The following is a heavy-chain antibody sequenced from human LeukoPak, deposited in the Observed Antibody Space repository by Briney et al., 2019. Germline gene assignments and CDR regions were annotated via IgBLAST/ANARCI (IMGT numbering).Heavy chain of an antibody. V-gene: IGHV3-7*01. D-gene: IGHD5-12*01. CDR2: IKQDGSEK. CDR1: GFTFSSYW. J-gene: IGHJ6*03. Sequence: GGSLRLSCAASGFTFSSYWMSWVRQAPGKGLEWVANIKQDGSEKYYVDSVKGRFTISRDNAKNSLYLQMNSLRAEDTAVYYCAKDWEWLRSYYYYMDVWGKGTTVTVSS. CDR3: AKDWEWLRSYYYYMDV.